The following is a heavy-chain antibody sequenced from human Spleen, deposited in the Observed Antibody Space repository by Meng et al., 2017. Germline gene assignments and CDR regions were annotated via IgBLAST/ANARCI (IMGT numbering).Heavy chain of an antibody. Sequence: QEPLQQWGAGLLKPSEPLSLTCFASGGSFSDYYWGWIRQPPGKGLEWIGEINHSGSTNYNPSLESRATISVDTSQNNLSLKLSSVTAADSAVYYCARGPTTMAHDFDYWGQGTLVTVSS. J-gene: IGHJ4*02. CDR1: GGSFSDYY. D-gene: IGHD4-11*01. CDR2: INHSGST. CDR3: ARGPTTMAHDFDY. V-gene: IGHV4-34*01.